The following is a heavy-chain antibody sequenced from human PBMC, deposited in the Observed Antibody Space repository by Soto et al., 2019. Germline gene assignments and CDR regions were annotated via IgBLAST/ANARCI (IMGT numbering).Heavy chain of an antibody. V-gene: IGHV1-18*01. Sequence: ASVKVSCKASGYTFTSYGISWVRQAPGQGLEWMGWISAYNGNTNYAQRLQGRVTMTTDTSTSTAYMELRSLRSDDTAVYYCARDNYYDSSGPHDYWGQGTLVTVSS. CDR1: GYTFTSYG. CDR3: ARDNYYDSSGPHDY. J-gene: IGHJ4*02. CDR2: ISAYNGNT. D-gene: IGHD3-22*01.